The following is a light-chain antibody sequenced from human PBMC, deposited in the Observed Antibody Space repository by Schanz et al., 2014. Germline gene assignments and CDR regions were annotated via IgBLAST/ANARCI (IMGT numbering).Light chain of an antibody. Sequence: EIMLTQSPGTLSLSSGERATLSCRASQSVSSSYLAWYQQKPGQAPRLLIYGASNRASGIPDRFSGSGSGTDFTLTISRLEPEDFAVYYCQQYGSSPWTFGQGTKVEIK. CDR1: QSVSSSY. J-gene: IGKJ1*01. CDR2: GAS. V-gene: IGKV3-20*01. CDR3: QQYGSSPWT.